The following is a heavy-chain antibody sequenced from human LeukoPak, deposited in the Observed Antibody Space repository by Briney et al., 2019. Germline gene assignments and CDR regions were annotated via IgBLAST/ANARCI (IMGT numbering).Heavy chain of an antibody. CDR3: ARQSYSYYGSGSYDNWFDP. J-gene: IGHJ5*02. V-gene: IGHV5-51*01. D-gene: IGHD3-10*01. CDR2: IYPGDSDT. Sequence: GESLKISCKGSGYSFTGYWIGWVRQMPGKGLEWMGIIYPGDSDTRYSPSFQGRVTISADKSISTAYLQWSSLKASDTAMYYCARQSYSYYGSGSYDNWFDPWGQGTLVTVSS. CDR1: GYSFTGYW.